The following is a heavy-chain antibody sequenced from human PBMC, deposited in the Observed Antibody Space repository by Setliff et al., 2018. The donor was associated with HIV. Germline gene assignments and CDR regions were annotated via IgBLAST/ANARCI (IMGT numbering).Heavy chain of an antibody. CDR2: INTNTGNP. J-gene: IGHJ4*02. CDR1: GYTFTTYS. Sequence: GASVKVSCKASGYTFTTYSMNWVRQAPGQGLEWMGWINTNTGNPAYDQSFTGRFVFSLDTSVSTDYLQISSLKADDTAIYYCARDCYAVAGTGFDYWGQGTLVTVSS. CDR3: ARDCYAVAGTGFDY. D-gene: IGHD6-19*01. V-gene: IGHV7-4-1*02.